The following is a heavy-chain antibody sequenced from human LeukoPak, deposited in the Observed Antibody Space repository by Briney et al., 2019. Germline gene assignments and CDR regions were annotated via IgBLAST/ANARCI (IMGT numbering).Heavy chain of an antibody. D-gene: IGHD3-16*01. Sequence: GGSLRLSCVASGLSVSSNYMSWVRQAPGKGLEWVSVIYSGGSTYYADSVKGRFTISRHISKNTLYLQMNSLRPEDTAVYYCASGSWVFDFWGQGTLVTVSS. CDR3: ASGSWVFDF. J-gene: IGHJ4*02. CDR2: IYSGGST. CDR1: GLSVSSNY. V-gene: IGHV3-53*04.